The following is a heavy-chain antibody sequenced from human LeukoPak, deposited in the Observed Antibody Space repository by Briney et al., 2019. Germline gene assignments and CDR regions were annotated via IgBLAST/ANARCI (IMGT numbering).Heavy chain of an antibody. J-gene: IGHJ2*01. Sequence: GGSLRLSCAASGFSFDNYAMSWVRQTPGKGLEWVSAIGGSGSDTSYTDSVKGRFTISRDNSKSTLYLQMNSLRVEDTAVYFCARGAGGSAYWYFDLWGRGTLVTVSS. V-gene: IGHV3-23*01. CDR3: ARGAGGSAYWYFDL. CDR2: IGGSGSDT. D-gene: IGHD6-19*01. CDR1: GFSFDNYA.